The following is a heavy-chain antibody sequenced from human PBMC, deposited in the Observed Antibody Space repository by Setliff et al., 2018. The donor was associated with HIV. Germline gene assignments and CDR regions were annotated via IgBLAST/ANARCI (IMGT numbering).Heavy chain of an antibody. CDR3: ARDYWKILDY. CDR1: GYTFTAYY. D-gene: IGHD1-1*01. CDR2: INPNSGGT. V-gene: IGHV1-2*06. Sequence: EASVKVSCKASGYTFTAYYMHWVRQAPGQGLEWMGRINPNSGGTNYAQKFQGRVTMTTDTSASTAYMELSSLRSEDTAVYYCARDYWKILDYWGQGTLVTVSS. J-gene: IGHJ4*02.